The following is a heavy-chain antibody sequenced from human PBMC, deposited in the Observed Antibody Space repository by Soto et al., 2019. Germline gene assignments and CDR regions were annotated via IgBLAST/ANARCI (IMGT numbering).Heavy chain of an antibody. J-gene: IGHJ6*02. CDR2: ISYDGSNK. D-gene: IGHD1-26*01. Sequence: QVQLVESGGGVVQPGRSLRLSCAASGFTFSSYGMHWVRQAPGKGLEWVAVISYDGSNKYYADSVKGRFTISRDNSKNTLYLQMNGLRAEDTAVYYCAKDRASGSYYRVMDVWGQGTTVTVSS. V-gene: IGHV3-30*18. CDR1: GFTFSSYG. CDR3: AKDRASGSYYRVMDV.